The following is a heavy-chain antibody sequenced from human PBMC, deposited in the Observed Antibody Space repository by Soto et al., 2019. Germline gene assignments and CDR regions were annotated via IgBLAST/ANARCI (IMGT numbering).Heavy chain of an antibody. J-gene: IGHJ4*02. D-gene: IGHD1-26*01. Sequence: EVQLVESGGVVVQPGGSLRLSCAVSGFTFGDYTMHWVRQAPGKGLAWVSLISWDGTTTYYVDSVKGRFTISRDNSKNSLYLQMNSLRTEDTALYYCAREISYSRGYDYWRQGTLVTVSS. CDR3: AREISYSRGYDY. CDR2: ISWDGTTT. CDR1: GFTFGDYT. V-gene: IGHV3-43*01.